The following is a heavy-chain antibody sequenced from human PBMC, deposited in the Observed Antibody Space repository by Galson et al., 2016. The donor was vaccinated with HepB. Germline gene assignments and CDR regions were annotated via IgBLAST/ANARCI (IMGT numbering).Heavy chain of an antibody. V-gene: IGHV1-8*01. CDR2: MNPHSGKT. D-gene: IGHD3-10*01. CDR1: GYTFTSHD. J-gene: IGHJ4*02. CDR3: SREIIHYGSGSDLDY. Sequence: SVKVSCKASGYTFTSHDIHWVRQATGQGLDWMGWMNPHSGKTGYAQNFQGRLTRTRDTSITTAYLEVSSLRSEDSAVYYCSREIIHYGSGSDLDYWGQGTLVTVSS.